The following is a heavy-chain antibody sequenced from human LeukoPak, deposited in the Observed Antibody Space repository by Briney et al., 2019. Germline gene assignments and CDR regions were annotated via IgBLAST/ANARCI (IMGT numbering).Heavy chain of an antibody. Sequence: SGGSLRLSCAASGFTISSYAMNWVRQAPGKGLEWVAVISYEGSNKYYADSVKGRFTISRDNSKNTLYLQMNSLRAEDTAVYYCAREPYDFWSGAGYYGMDVWGQGTTVTVSS. CDR1: GFTISSYA. CDR3: AREPYDFWSGAGYYGMDV. D-gene: IGHD3-3*01. CDR2: ISYEGSNK. J-gene: IGHJ6*02. V-gene: IGHV3-30-3*01.